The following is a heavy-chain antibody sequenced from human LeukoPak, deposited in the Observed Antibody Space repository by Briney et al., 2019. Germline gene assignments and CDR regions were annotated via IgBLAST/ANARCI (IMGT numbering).Heavy chain of an antibody. Sequence: GGSLRLSCAASGFTFSDYYMSWIRQAPGKGLEWVSYISSSGSTIYYADSVKGRFTISRDNAKNSLYLQMNSLRAEDTAVYYCARDRDYYDSSGYYPHAFDIWGQGTMVTVSS. CDR2: ISSSGSTI. CDR1: GFTFSDYY. J-gene: IGHJ3*02. D-gene: IGHD3-22*01. V-gene: IGHV3-11*04. CDR3: ARDRDYYDSSGYYPHAFDI.